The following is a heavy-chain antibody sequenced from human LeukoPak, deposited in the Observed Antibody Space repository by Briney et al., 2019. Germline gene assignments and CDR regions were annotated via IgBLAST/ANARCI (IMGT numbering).Heavy chain of an antibody. V-gene: IGHV1-69*05. J-gene: IGHJ4*02. D-gene: IGHD1-26*01. CDR2: IIPIFGTA. CDR1: GYTFTSYG. CDR3: ASGRVGAAAHFDY. Sequence: ASVKVSCKASGYTFTSYGISWVRQAPGQGLEWMGGIIPIFGTANYAQKFQGRVTITTDESTSTAYMELSSLRSEDTAVYYCASGRVGAAAHFDYWGQGTLVTVSS.